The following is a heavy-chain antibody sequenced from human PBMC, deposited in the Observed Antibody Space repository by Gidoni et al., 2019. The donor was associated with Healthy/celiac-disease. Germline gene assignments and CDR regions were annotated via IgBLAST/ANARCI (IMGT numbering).Heavy chain of an antibody. V-gene: IGHV3-30*04. D-gene: IGHD6-19*01. J-gene: IGHJ4*02. CDR1: GFTFSSYA. CDR2: ISYDGSNK. Sequence: QVQLVESGGGVVQPGRSLRLSFAASGFTFSSYAMHWVRQAPGKGLEWVAVISYDGSNKYYADSVKGRFTISRDNSKNTLYLQMNSLRAEDTAVYYCARDRPDSSADYWGQGTLVTVSS. CDR3: ARDRPDSSADY.